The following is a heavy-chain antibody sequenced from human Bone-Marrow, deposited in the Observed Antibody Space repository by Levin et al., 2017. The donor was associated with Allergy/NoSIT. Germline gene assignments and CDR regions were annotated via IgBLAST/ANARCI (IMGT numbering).Heavy chain of an antibody. Sequence: ESLKISCTVSGGSMSRYYWSWIRQSPERGLEWIGYIYYTGDASYNPSLEGRVALSIDTPKNQFSLRLNSVTAADTALYYCARARDNFGYLPLDYWGQGTLVTVSS. CDR1: GGSMSRYY. J-gene: IGHJ4*02. D-gene: IGHD5-18*01. V-gene: IGHV4-59*01. CDR2: IYYTGDA. CDR3: ARARDNFGYLPLDY.